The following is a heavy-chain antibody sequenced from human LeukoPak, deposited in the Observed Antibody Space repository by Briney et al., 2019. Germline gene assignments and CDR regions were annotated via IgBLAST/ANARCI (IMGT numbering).Heavy chain of an antibody. CDR2: ISSSSSTI. J-gene: IGHJ4*02. D-gene: IGHD3-22*01. V-gene: IGHV3-48*02. CDR1: RFTLSSYS. Sequence: GGSLRLSCAASRFTLSSYSMNWVRQAPGKGLEWVSYISSSSSTIYYADSVKGRFTISRDNAKNSLYLQMNSLRDEDTAVYYCARDTYYYDSSGYHFDYWGQGTLVTVSS. CDR3: ARDTYYYDSSGYHFDY.